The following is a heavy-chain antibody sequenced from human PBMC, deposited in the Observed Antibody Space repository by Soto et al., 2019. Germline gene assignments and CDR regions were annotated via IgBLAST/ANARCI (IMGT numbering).Heavy chain of an antibody. CDR2: IGTAGDT. D-gene: IGHD3-22*01. Sequence: GGSLRLSCAASGFTFTSDDMHWVRQATGKGLEWVSAIGTAGDTYYPGSVKGRFTISRENAKNSLYLQMNSLRAEDTAVYYCAATYYYDSSGAGAFDVWGEGTRVTVS. CDR3: AATYYYDSSGAGAFDV. CDR1: GFTFTSDD. V-gene: IGHV3-13*01. J-gene: IGHJ3*01.